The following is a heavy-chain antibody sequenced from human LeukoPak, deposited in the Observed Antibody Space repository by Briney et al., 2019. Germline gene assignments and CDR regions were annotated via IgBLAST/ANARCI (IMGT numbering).Heavy chain of an antibody. CDR3: ARRHFYCSGGSCNYYYYYMDV. D-gene: IGHD2-15*01. CDR1: GGSFSGYY. CDR2: INHSGST. V-gene: IGHV4-34*01. Sequence: SETLSLTCAVYGGSFSGYYWSWIRQPPGKGLEWIGEINHSGSTNYNPSLKSRVTISVDTSKNQFSLKLSSVTAADTAVYYCARRHFYCSGGSCNYYYYYMDVWGKGTTVTVSS. J-gene: IGHJ6*03.